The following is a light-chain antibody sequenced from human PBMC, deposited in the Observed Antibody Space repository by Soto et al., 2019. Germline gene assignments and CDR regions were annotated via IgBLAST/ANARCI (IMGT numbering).Light chain of an antibody. CDR3: CSYAGGSTYV. CDR1: SSVVGSYNL. Sequence: QSALTQPASVSGSPGQSITISCTGTSSVVGSYNLVSWYQQHPGKAPKLMIYEGSKRPSGVSNRFPGSKSGNSASLTISGLQAEDEADYYCCSYAGGSTYVFATGTKVTVL. V-gene: IGLV2-23*01. J-gene: IGLJ1*01. CDR2: EGS.